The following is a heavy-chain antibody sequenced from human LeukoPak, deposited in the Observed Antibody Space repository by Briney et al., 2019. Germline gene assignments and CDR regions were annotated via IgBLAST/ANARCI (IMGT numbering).Heavy chain of an antibody. V-gene: IGHV1-18*01. CDR1: GYTFTSDA. CDR3: ARVPLDYYDRARLFDD. J-gene: IGHJ4*02. D-gene: IGHD3-22*01. Sequence: VASVKVSCKASGYTFTSDAINWVRQAPGQGLEWMGWISAYNGDTNYAQKLQGRVTMTTDTSTSTAYMELRSLRSDDTAVYYCARVPLDYYDRARLFDDWGQGTLVIVSS. CDR2: ISAYNGDT.